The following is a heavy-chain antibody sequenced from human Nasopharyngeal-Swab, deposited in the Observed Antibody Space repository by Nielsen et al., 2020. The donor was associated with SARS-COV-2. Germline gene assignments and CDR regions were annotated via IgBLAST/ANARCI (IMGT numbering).Heavy chain of an antibody. D-gene: IGHD6-13*01. V-gene: IGHV4-39*07. Sequence: RQAPGKGLEWIGSIYYSGSTYYNPSLKSRVTISVDTSKNQFSLKLSSVTAADTAVYYCARVLRGSSWYPVSAEYNWFDPWGQGTLVTRLL. CDR2: IYYSGST. CDR3: ARVLRGSSWYPVSAEYNWFDP. J-gene: IGHJ5*02.